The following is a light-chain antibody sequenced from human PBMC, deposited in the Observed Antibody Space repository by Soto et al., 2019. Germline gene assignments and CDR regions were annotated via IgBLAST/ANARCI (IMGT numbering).Light chain of an antibody. CDR2: EDT. CDR3: CAFTSSGTWV. V-gene: IGLV2-23*01. J-gene: IGLJ3*02. Sequence: QSALTQPASVSGSPGQSITIACTGTNRDVGSYNLVSWYQQRPGEAPKLIISEDTKRPSGVSNRFSGSKSGNMASLTISGLQAEDEADYYCCAFTSSGTWVFGVGTKLTVL. CDR1: NRDVGSYNL.